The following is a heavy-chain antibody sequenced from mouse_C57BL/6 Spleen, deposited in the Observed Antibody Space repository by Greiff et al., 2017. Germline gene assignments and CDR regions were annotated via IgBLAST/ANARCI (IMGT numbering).Heavy chain of an antibody. CDR2: IDPNSGGT. V-gene: IGHV1-72*01. CDR3: ARDDGTTWCFDV. CDR1: GYTFTSYW. D-gene: IGHD2-3*01. Sequence: QVQLKEPGAELVKPGASVKLSCKASGYTFTSYWMHWVKQRPGRGLEWIGRIDPNSGGTKYNEKFKSKATLTVDKPSSTAYMQLSSLTSEDSAVYCCARDDGTTWCFDVWGTGTPVTVSS. J-gene: IGHJ1*03.